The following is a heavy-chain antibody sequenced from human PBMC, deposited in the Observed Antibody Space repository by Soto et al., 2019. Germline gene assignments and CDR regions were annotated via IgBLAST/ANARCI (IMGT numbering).Heavy chain of an antibody. CDR1: GGTLGSDA. CDR2: IIPIFGTT. J-gene: IGHJ5*02. Sequence: SVKVSCKASGGTLGSDAITWVRQAPGQGLEWVGRIIPIFGTTNYAQNLRGRVTISADKSTLTSYMELHSLTSDDTALYYCARDRTDSGYYTNWLDPWGQGTQVTVSS. CDR3: ARDRTDSGYYTNWLDP. V-gene: IGHV1-69*06. D-gene: IGHD3-22*01.